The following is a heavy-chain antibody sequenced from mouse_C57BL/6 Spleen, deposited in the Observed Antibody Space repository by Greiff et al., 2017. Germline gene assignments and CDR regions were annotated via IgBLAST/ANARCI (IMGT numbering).Heavy chain of an antibody. CDR2: ISSGSSTI. CDR3: ASNCVGAMDY. CDR1: GFTFSDYG. Sequence: VQLKESGGGLVKPGGSLKLSCAASGFTFSDYGMHWVRQAPEKGLEWVAYISSGSSTIYYADTVKGRFTISRDNAKNTLFLQMTSLRSEDTAMYYCASNCVGAMDYWGQGTSVTVSS. D-gene: IGHD4-1*01. V-gene: IGHV5-17*01. J-gene: IGHJ4*01.